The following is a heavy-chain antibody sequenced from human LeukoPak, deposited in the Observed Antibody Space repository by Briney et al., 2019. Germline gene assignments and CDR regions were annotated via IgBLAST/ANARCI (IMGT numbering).Heavy chain of an antibody. CDR3: ASKWYFDY. D-gene: IGHD1-26*01. CDR2: INPSGGPT. CDR1: GYTLTNHY. J-gene: IGHJ4*02. Sequence: ASVKVSCKASGYTLTNHYMHWVRQAPGQGLEWMGVINPSGGPTSYAQKFQGRVTITRDTSASTAYMELSSLRSEDTAVYYCASKWYFDYWGQGTLVTVSS. V-gene: IGHV1-46*01.